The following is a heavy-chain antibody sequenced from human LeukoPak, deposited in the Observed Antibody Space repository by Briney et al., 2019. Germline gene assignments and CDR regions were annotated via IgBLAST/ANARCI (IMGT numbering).Heavy chain of an antibody. V-gene: IGHV3-15*01. D-gene: IGHD2-15*01. CDR2: INGTTADGTT. J-gene: IGHJ4*02. CDR3: TWVDCSGGSCYFAS. Sequence: GGSLRLSCELSGIPFIDAWMSWVRQAPGKGLEWVGRINGTTADGTTAYAAPVKGRFLITRDDSQRMVYLQMDSLKIEDTAVYFCTWVDCSGGSCYFASWGQGTQVTVSS. CDR1: GIPFIDAW.